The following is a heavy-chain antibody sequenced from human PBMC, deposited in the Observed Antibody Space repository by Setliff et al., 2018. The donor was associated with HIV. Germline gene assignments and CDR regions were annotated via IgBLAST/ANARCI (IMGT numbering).Heavy chain of an antibody. CDR2: ISSSNSI. D-gene: IGHD6-13*01. CDR1: GFTFTGLTFTDYN. Sequence: GGSLRLSCLASGFTFTGLTFTDYNMNWVRQAPGKGLEWVSYISSSNSIYYADSVRGRFTISRDNAKSSLYLQMTILRAEDTAVYYCATQTGFYNSHWYDYWGQGTMVTVSS. V-gene: IGHV3-48*01. CDR3: ATQTGFYNSHWYDY. J-gene: IGHJ4*02.